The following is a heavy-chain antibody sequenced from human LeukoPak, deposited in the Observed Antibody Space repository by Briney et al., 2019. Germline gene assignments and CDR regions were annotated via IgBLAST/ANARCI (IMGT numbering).Heavy chain of an antibody. CDR2: VSAYNVNT. CDR1: GYTFTSYG. J-gene: IGHJ5*02. D-gene: IGHD3-10*01. CDR3: EVLWFGELLYRDWFDP. V-gene: IGHV1-18*01. Sequence: GASVKVSCKASGYTFTSYGISWVRQAPGQGLEWMGWVSAYNVNTNYAQKLQGRVTMTRNTSISTAYMELSSLRSEDTAVYYCEVLWFGELLYRDWFDPWGQGTLVTVSS.